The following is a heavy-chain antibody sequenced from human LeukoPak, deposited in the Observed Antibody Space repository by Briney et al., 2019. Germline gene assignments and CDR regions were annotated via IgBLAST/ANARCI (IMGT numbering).Heavy chain of an antibody. J-gene: IGHJ4*02. CDR2: ISYDGSNK. Sequence: GGSLRLSCAASGFTFSSYAMHWVRQAPGKGLEWVAVISYDGSNKYYADSVKGRFTISRDNSKNTLYLRMNSLRAEDTAVYYCARSPDGYNLFDYWGQGTLVTVSS. CDR3: ARSPDGYNLFDY. D-gene: IGHD5-24*01. V-gene: IGHV3-30*01. CDR1: GFTFSSYA.